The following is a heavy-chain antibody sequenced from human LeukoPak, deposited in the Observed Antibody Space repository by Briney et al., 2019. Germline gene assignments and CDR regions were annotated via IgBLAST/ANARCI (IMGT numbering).Heavy chain of an antibody. Sequence: GGSLRLSCAASGFTFSSYAMSWVRQAPGKGLEWVSAISGSGGSTYYADSVKGRFTISRDNAKNSLYLQMNSLRAEDTAVYYCARESYDSSGSHDYWGQGALVTVSS. J-gene: IGHJ4*02. CDR2: ISGSGGST. CDR1: GFTFSSYA. V-gene: IGHV3-23*01. CDR3: ARESYDSSGSHDY. D-gene: IGHD3-22*01.